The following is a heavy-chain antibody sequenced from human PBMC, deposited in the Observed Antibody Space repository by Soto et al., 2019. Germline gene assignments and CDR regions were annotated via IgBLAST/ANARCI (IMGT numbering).Heavy chain of an antibody. CDR3: IQSRCGGDCLQSYASHYYYGMDV. J-gene: IGHJ6*02. V-gene: IGHV2-5*02. D-gene: IGHD2-21*02. Sequence: QITLKESGPTLVKPTQTLTLTCTFSGFSLSTSGVGVGWIRQPPGKALEWLALIYWDDDKRYSPSLRSRLTISKDTPKKQVVLTMTNMDPVDTATYYCIQSRCGGDCLQSYASHYYYGMDVWGQGTTVNVSS. CDR1: GFSLSTSGVG. CDR2: IYWDDDK.